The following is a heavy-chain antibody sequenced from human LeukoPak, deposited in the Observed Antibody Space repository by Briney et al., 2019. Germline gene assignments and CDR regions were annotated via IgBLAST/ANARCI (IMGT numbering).Heavy chain of an antibody. CDR3: ARGSREMATIFDY. CDR1: GGYISGYS. Sequence: PSETLSLTCNVSGGYISGYSWSWIRQPAGKGLEWIGHIFASGSTNYNPSLRSRLTMSVDTSKNQFSLKLTSVTAADTAVYYCARGSREMATIFDYWGQGTLVTVSS. CDR2: IFASGST. V-gene: IGHV4-4*07. J-gene: IGHJ4*02. D-gene: IGHD5-24*01.